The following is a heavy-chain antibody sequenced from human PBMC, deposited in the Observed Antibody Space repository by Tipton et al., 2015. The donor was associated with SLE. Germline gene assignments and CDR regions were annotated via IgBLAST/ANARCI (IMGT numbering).Heavy chain of an antibody. CDR3: AGAQRRNYFDY. CDR2: INHSGST. CDR1: GGSFSGYY. V-gene: IGHV4-34*01. J-gene: IGHJ4*02. Sequence: TLSLTCAVYGGSFSGYYWSWIRQPPGKGLEWIGEINHSGSTNYNPSLKSRVTISVDTSKNQFSLKLSSVTAADTAVYYCAGAQRRNYFDYWGQGTLVTVSS.